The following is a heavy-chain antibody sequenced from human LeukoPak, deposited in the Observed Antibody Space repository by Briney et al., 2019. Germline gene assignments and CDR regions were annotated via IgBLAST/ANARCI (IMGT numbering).Heavy chain of an antibody. J-gene: IGHJ4*02. CDR1: GGSIGSYY. Sequence: SETLSLTCTVSGGSIGSYYWSWIRQPPGKGLEWTGYIYYSGSTNYNPSLKSRVTISVDTSKNQFSLKLSSVTAADTAVYYCARDHNWNDAGGFDYWGQGTLVTVSS. D-gene: IGHD1-1*01. CDR3: ARDHNWNDAGGFDY. CDR2: IYYSGST. V-gene: IGHV4-59*01.